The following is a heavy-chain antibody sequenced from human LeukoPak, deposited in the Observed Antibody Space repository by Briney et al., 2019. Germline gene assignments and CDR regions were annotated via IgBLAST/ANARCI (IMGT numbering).Heavy chain of an antibody. V-gene: IGHV4-38-2*02. J-gene: IGHJ3*02. CDR1: GYSISSGYY. CDR2: IYHSGST. CDR3: ARDSVTVSPAFDI. Sequence: PSETLSLTCTVSGYSISSGYYWGWLRQPPGRGLEWIGTIYHSGSTYYNPSLKSRVTISVDTSKNQFSLKLSSVTAADTAVYYWARDSVTVSPAFDIWGQGTMVTVSS. D-gene: IGHD4-17*01.